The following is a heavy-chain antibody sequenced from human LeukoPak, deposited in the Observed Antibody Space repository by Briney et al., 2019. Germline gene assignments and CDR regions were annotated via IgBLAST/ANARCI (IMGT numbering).Heavy chain of an antibody. CDR3: ARDHDTMVRGVTTRSGWFDP. Sequence: SETLSLTCTVSGASISSDFWSWIRQPPGKGLEWIGYFYYSGSTKYNPSLKSRVTISVDTSKNQFSLKLSSVTAADTAVYYCARDHDTMVRGVTTRSGWFDPWGQGTLVTVSS. V-gene: IGHV4-59*12. CDR2: FYYSGST. J-gene: IGHJ5*02. D-gene: IGHD3-10*01. CDR1: GASISSDF.